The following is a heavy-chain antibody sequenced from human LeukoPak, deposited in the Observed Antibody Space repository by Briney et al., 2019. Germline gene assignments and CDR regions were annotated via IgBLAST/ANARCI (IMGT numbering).Heavy chain of an antibody. Sequence: GESLKISCQGSGYSFTTYWIAWVRQMPGKGLEWMGIICPGDSDTTYSPSFQGQVTISADKSTSTAYLQWSGLRASDTAIYYCARGGDGYNHFDYWGQGTLVTVSS. J-gene: IGHJ4*02. CDR2: ICPGDSDT. D-gene: IGHD3-16*01. CDR1: GYSFTTYW. V-gene: IGHV5-51*01. CDR3: ARGGDGYNHFDY.